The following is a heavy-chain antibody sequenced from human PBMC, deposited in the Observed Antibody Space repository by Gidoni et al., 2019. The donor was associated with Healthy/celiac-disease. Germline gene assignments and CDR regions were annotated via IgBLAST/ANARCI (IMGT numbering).Heavy chain of an antibody. J-gene: IGHJ4*02. D-gene: IGHD2-15*01. CDR2: IKSKTDGGTT. CDR3: TTESGIGPDY. Sequence: MNWVRQAPGKGLEWVGRIKSKTDGGTTDYAAPVKGRFTISRDDSKNTLYLQMNSLKTEDTAVYYCTTESGIGPDYWGQGTLVTVSS. V-gene: IGHV3-15*07.